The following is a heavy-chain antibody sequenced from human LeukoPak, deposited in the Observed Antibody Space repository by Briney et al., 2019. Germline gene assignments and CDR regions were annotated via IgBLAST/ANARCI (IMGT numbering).Heavy chain of an antibody. CDR1: GFTFSTYW. D-gene: IGHD2-15*01. CDR3: AKTTTGYSSGRYPAWPIDY. J-gene: IGHJ4*02. V-gene: IGHV3-74*01. CDR2: INGDESST. Sequence: PGGSLRLSCAASGFTFSTYWMHWVRQAPGKGLVWVSRINGDESSTNYADFVKGRFTISRDNSKNTVYLQMDSLRAEDTATYYCAKTTTGYSSGRYPAWPIDYWGQGTLVTVSS.